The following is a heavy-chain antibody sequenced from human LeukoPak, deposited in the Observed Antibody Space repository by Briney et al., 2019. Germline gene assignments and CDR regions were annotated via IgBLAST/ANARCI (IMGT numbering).Heavy chain of an antibody. CDR1: GFALHNFS. V-gene: IGHV3-33*01. CDR2: IWHDGSHK. Sequence: GGVLRVLLSASGFALHNFSLHRGPPAPGPGAGRVALIWHDGSHKFYSNSVRGQFTISRDNSKNTVSLQMNNLRPEDTAVYYCAREIFGSGSYPDFWGQGTLVTVSS. J-gene: IGHJ4*02. CDR3: AREIFGSGSYPDF. D-gene: IGHD3-10*01.